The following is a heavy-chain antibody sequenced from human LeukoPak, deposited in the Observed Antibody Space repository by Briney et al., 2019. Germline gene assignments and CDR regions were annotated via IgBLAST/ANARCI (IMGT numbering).Heavy chain of an antibody. Sequence: PGGSLRLSCAASGXTFSSYGMHWVRXAPGKGLEGVAVISXDGTNKYYADSVKDRFTISRDNSKNTLYLQMNSLRAEDTAVYYCAKRIAGYCSGGSCYSLDYWGQGTLVTVSS. CDR1: GXTFSSYG. CDR2: ISXDGTNK. CDR3: AKRIAGYCSGGSCYSLDY. J-gene: IGHJ4*02. V-gene: IGHV3-30*18. D-gene: IGHD2-15*01.